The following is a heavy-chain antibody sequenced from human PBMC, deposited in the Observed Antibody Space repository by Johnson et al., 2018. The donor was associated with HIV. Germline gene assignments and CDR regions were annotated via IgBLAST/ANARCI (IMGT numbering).Heavy chain of an antibody. J-gene: IGHJ3*02. CDR1: GFTFSSYG. V-gene: IGHV3-30*18. Sequence: QVQLVESGGGVVQPGRSLRLSCAASGFTFSSYGMHWVRQAPGKGLEWVAVISYDGSNKYYADSVKGRFTISRDNSKNTLYLQMNSLRAEDTAVYYCAKFVGAGSYDAFDICGQGTMVTVSS. CDR3: AKFVGAGSYDAFDI. D-gene: IGHD1-26*01. CDR2: ISYDGSNK.